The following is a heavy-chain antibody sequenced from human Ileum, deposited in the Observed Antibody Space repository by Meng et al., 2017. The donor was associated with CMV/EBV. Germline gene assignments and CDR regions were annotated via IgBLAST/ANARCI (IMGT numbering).Heavy chain of an antibody. D-gene: IGHD3-16*01. Sequence: VQLVQSGAEVKKPGSSVKVSCKASGNTFSSDGFSWVRQAPGQGLEWMGGIIPMFGTHYHAQKFQGRVTISADESTSTVYMELNSLRSEDTAVYYCAHFTSLHTGFDFWGQGTLVTVSS. CDR1: GNTFSSDG. V-gene: IGHV1-69*12. J-gene: IGHJ4*02. CDR2: IIPMFGTH. CDR3: AHFTSLHTGFDF.